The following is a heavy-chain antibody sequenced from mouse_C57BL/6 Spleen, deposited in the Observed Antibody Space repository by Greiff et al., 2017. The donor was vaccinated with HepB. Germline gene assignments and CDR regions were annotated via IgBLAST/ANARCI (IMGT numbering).Heavy chain of an antibody. J-gene: IGHJ1*03. CDR3: TTTPYGSSSPHWYFDV. Sequence: VQLKQSGAELVRPGASVKLSCTASGFNIKDDYMHWVKQRPEQGLEWIGWIDPENGDTEYASKFQGKATITADTSSNTAYLQLSSLTSEDTAVYYCTTTPYGSSSPHWYFDVWGTGTTVTVSS. CDR2: IDPENGDT. D-gene: IGHD1-1*01. CDR1: GFNIKDDY. V-gene: IGHV14-4*01.